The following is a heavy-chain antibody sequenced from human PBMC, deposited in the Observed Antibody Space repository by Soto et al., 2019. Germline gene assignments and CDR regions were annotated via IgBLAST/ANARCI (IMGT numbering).Heavy chain of an antibody. D-gene: IGHD4-17*01. J-gene: IGHJ6*02. CDR3: ARDGNYYGDYGRVDYYYGMDV. Sequence: QVQLVESGGGVVQPGRSLRLSCAASGFTFSSYGMHWVRQAPGKGLEWVAVIWYDGSNKYYADSVKGRFTISRDNSENTLYLQMNSLRAEDTAVYYCARDGNYYGDYGRVDYYYGMDVWGQGTTVTVSS. CDR1: GFTFSSYG. CDR2: IWYDGSNK. V-gene: IGHV3-33*01.